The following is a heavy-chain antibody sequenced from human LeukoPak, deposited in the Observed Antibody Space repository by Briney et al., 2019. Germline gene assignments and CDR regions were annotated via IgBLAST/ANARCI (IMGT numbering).Heavy chain of an antibody. D-gene: IGHD3-22*01. V-gene: IGHV4-34*01. J-gene: IGHJ6*02. CDR2: INHSGST. CDR3: ARSTMIVVVPPYGMDV. Sequence: PSETLSLTCAVYGGSFSGYYWSWIRQPPGKGLEWIGEINHSGSTNYNPSLKSRVTISVDTSKNQFSLKLSSVTAADTAVYYCARSTMIVVVPPYGMDVWGQGTTVTVSS. CDR1: GGSFSGYY.